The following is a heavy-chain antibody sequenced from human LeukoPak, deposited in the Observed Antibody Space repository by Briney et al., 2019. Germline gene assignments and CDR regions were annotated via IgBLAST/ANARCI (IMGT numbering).Heavy chain of an antibody. CDR1: GYTFTSYG. Sequence: ASVKVSCKASGYTFTSYGISWVRQAPGQGLEWMGWINPNSGGTNYAQKFQGWVTMARDTSISTAYMELSRLRSDDTAVYYCAREDTVTTALDYWGQGTLVTVSS. D-gene: IGHD4-17*01. CDR3: AREDTVTTALDY. CDR2: INPNSGGT. J-gene: IGHJ4*02. V-gene: IGHV1-2*04.